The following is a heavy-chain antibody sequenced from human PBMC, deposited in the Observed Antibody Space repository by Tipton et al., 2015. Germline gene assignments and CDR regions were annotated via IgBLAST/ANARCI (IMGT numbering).Heavy chain of an antibody. D-gene: IGHD3-16*01. CDR2: VDYSGST. Sequence: TLSLTCTVFGGSISIDGYYWSWIRQHPGKGLEWIGCVDYSGSTYYNPSLESRVTISLDTSKNQFSLKLRSVTAADTALYYCARDGGSGYYYYGPDVWGQGTMVTVSS. J-gene: IGHJ6*02. CDR3: ARDGGSGYYYYGPDV. CDR1: GGSISIDGYY. V-gene: IGHV4-31*03.